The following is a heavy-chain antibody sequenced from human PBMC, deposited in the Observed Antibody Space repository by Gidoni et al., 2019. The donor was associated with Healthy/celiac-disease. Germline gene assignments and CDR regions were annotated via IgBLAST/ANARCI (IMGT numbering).Heavy chain of an antibody. CDR2: KSYDGRNK. CDR1: GFTFSSYG. Sequence: QVQLVDSGGGVVQPGRSLRLSCAASGFTFSSYGMHWVRQAPGKGLGWVAVKSYDGRNKYYADSVKGRFTISRDNSKNTLYLQMNSLRDEDTAVYYCAKDQNFIPDYWGQGTLVTVSS. V-gene: IGHV3-30*18. D-gene: IGHD3-16*01. J-gene: IGHJ4*02. CDR3: AKDQNFIPDY.